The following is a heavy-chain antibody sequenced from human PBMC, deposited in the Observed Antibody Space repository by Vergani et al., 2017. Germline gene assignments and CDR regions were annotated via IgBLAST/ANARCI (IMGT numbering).Heavy chain of an antibody. CDR3: ARDDARDQLLRWGMDV. CDR2: MNPDDGDT. J-gene: IGHJ6*02. CDR1: GYTFSDYY. Sequence: QVQLVQSGAELKKPGASVRVSCKASGYTFSDYYIHWVRQAPGQGPEWLGWMNPDDGDTMYAEKFKGRVTMTRVTSLSTGYMDLTRLTSDDTAVYYCARDDARDQLLRWGMDVWGQGTTVTFSS. D-gene: IGHD2-2*01. V-gene: IGHV1-2*02.